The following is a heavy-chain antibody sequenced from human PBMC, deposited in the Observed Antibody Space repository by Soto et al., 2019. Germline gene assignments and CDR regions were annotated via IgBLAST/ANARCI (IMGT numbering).Heavy chain of an antibody. CDR1: C. J-gene: IGHJ6*02. Sequence: CWLGCRQPLGKKMERIGYIYYSGSTNYNTSLKSRVTISVDTSKNQFSLKLSSVTAADTAVYYCARCVMALVPPAISHFGMDVLGQATTVT. CDR2: IYYSGST. CDR3: ARCVMALVPPAISHFGMDV. D-gene: IGHD2-2*01. V-gene: IGHV4-59*01.